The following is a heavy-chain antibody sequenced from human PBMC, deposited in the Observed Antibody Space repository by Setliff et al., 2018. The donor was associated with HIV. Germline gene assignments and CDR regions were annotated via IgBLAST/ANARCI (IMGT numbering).Heavy chain of an antibody. CDR2: IRSKGFGGTT. V-gene: IGHV3-49*04. Sequence: PGGSLRLSCAASGFTFEDYAVIWVRQAPGRGLEWVGLIRSKGFGGTTENAASVKGRFIVSRDDSNNVAHLQMNSLTPEDTAVYYCTRTKTSGWRFFDSWGQGTLVTVSS. D-gene: IGHD6-19*01. J-gene: IGHJ4*02. CDR3: TRTKTSGWRFFDS. CDR1: GFTFEDYA.